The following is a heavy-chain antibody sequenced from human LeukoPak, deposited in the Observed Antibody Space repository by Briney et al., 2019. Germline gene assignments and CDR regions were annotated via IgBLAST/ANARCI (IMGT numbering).Heavy chain of an antibody. CDR1: GGTFSSYA. CDR2: IIPIFGTA. V-gene: IGHV1-69*13. D-gene: IGHD5-12*01. CDR3: AVFGDIVATERAYYYYYYMDV. Sequence: GASVKVSCKASGGTFSSYAISWVRQAPGQGLEWMGGIIPIFGTANYAQKFQGRVTITADESTSTAYMELSSLRSEDTAVYYCAVFGDIVATERAYYYYYYMDVWGKGTTVTISS. J-gene: IGHJ6*03.